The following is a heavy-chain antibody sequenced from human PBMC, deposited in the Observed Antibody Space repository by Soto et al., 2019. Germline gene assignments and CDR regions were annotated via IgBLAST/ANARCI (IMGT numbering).Heavy chain of an antibody. V-gene: IGHV1-69*01. D-gene: IGHD6-6*01. J-gene: IGHJ6*02. CDR2: IVPMFGTA. Sequence: QVQLVQSGAEVKEPGSSVKVSCKASGGTFANFIMNWVRQTPGQGLEWMGGIVPMFGTATYAEKFKGRVTISATESTSTAYMELPSLRSEDTAVYYCARHGTYSSSLSQYSGMDVWGQGTTVTVS. CDR3: ARHGTYSSSLSQYSGMDV. CDR1: GGTFANFI.